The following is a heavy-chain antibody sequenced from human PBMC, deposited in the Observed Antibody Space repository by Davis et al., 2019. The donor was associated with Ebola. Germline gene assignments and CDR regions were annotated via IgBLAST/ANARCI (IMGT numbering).Heavy chain of an antibody. Sequence: ASVKVSCKASGYTFTNYGITWVRQAPGQGLEWMGWISAYNGNTNYAQKLQGRVTMTTDTSTSTAYMELSRLRSDDTAVYYCARDPSPYGDYGHGMDVWGQGTTVTVSS. CDR3: ARDPSPYGDYGHGMDV. V-gene: IGHV1-18*04. CDR1: GYTFTNYG. J-gene: IGHJ6*02. CDR2: ISAYNGNT. D-gene: IGHD4-17*01.